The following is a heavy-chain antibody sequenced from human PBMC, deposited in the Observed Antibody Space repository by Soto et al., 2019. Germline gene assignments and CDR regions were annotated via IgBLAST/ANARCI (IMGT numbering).Heavy chain of an antibody. Sequence: GGSLRLASAGSGFTFDDYAMQWVRQLPGEGLEWVSGINWNSGSIGYGDSVKGRFAISRDNAKNSLHLQMNSLSAEDTAFYYCVKDESINWYSGHFRHWGQGTLVTVSS. D-gene: IGHD6-13*01. CDR1: GFTFDDYA. CDR2: INWNSGSI. CDR3: VKDESINWYSGHFRH. J-gene: IGHJ1*01. V-gene: IGHV3-9*01.